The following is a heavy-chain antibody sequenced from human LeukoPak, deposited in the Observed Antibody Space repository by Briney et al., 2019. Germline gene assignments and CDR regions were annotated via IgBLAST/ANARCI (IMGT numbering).Heavy chain of an antibody. CDR2: INSRSSTI. D-gene: IGHD2-21*02. CDR3: TSHTGTGDAFRPFHI. J-gene: IGHJ3*02. Sequence: GSLGLSCAASGFTFSTHDVNWVRQAPGKGLEWVSFINSRSSTIYYADSVKGRFTISRDNAKNSLYLQMNSLRAEDTAVYYCTSHTGTGDAFRPFHIWGQGTMVTVSS. CDR1: GFTFSTHD. V-gene: IGHV3-48*04.